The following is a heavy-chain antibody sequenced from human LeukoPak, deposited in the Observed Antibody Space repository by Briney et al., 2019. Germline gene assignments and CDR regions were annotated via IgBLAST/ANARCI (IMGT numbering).Heavy chain of an antibody. CDR1: GFTVTDNY. CDR2: IYGGGDT. V-gene: IGHV3-53*05. Sequence: GGSLRLSCAASGFTVTDNYMNWVRQSSGKGLEWVSVIYGGGDTNYADSVKGRFTISRDNSKNTLYLQMNSLRAEDTAVYYCARLWEARETFDYWGQGTLVTVSS. CDR3: ARLWEARETFDY. D-gene: IGHD1-26*01. J-gene: IGHJ4*02.